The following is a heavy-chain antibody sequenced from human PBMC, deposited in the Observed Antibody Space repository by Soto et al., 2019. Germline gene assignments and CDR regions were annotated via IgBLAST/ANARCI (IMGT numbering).Heavy chain of an antibody. CDR3: AGGSSRSWFDP. D-gene: IGHD6-6*01. V-gene: IGHV4-31*03. J-gene: IGHJ5*02. CDR1: NGSISSSGYY. CDR2: IYYSGNT. Sequence: SETLSLTCTVSNGSISSSGYYLIWIRQHPGQGLEWIGYIYYSGNTYYNPSLKSRVTISVDTSKNQFSLKLGSVTAADTAMYYCAGGSSRSWFDPWGQGTLVTVSS.